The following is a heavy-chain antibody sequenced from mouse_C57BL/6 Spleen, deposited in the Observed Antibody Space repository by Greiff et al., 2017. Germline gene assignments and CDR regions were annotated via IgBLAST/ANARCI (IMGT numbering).Heavy chain of an antibody. CDR2: ISYDGSN. CDR1: GYSITSGYY. D-gene: IGHD1-1*02. J-gene: IGHJ4*01. Sequence: EVQVVESGPGLVKPSQSLSLTCSVTGYSITSGYYWNWIRQFPGNKLEWMGYISYDGSNNYNPSLKNRISITRDTSKNQFFLKLNSVTTEDTATYYCASVYGYYAMDYWGQGTSVTVSS. CDR3: ASVYGYYAMDY. V-gene: IGHV3-6*01.